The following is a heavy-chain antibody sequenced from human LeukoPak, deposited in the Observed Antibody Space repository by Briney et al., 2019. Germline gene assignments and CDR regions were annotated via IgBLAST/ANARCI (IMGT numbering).Heavy chain of an antibody. J-gene: IGHJ4*02. V-gene: IGHV4-4*02. CDR3: ARGGGSYYSPLYY. D-gene: IGHD1-26*01. Sequence: MPSETLSLTCAVSGGSISSSNWWSWVRQPPGKGLEWIGEIYHSGSTNYNPSLKSRVTISVDKSKNQFSLKLSSVTAADTAVYYCARGGGSYYSPLYYWGQGTLVTVSS. CDR1: GGSISSSNW. CDR2: IYHSGST.